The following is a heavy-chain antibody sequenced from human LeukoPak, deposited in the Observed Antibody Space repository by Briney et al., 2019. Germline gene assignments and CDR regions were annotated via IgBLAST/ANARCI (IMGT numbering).Heavy chain of an antibody. CDR2: ISYDGSNK. CDR3: ARVGTSSLRDWFDP. Sequence: PGGSLRLSCAASGFTFSSYGMHWVRQAPGKGLEWVAVISYDGSNKYYADSVKGRFTIPRDNSKNTLYLQMNSLRAEDTAVYYCARVGTSSLRDWFDPWGQGTLVTVSS. CDR1: GFTFSSYG. D-gene: IGHD2-8*01. J-gene: IGHJ5*02. V-gene: IGHV3-30*03.